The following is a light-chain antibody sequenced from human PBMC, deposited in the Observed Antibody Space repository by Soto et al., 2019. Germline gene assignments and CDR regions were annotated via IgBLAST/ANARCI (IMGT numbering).Light chain of an antibody. CDR2: DAS. Sequence: DIQMTQSPSTLSASVGDRVTITCRASQSISSWLAWYQQKPGKAPKVLIYDASSLESGVPPRFSGSGSGTEFTLTISSLQPDDFATYYCQQYNSYPWTFGQGPKVEIK. CDR3: QQYNSYPWT. V-gene: IGKV1-5*01. CDR1: QSISSW. J-gene: IGKJ1*01.